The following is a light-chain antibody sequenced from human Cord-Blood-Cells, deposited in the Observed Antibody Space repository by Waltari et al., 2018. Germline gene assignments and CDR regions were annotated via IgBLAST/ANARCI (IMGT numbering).Light chain of an antibody. J-gene: IGLJ2*01. CDR3: CSYAGSSTYVV. CDR1: SSEVASYNL. CDR2: EGC. V-gene: IGLV2-23*01. Sequence: QSALTQPAYVSGSPGQSIPISCTGTSSEVASYNLVSWYQKHPGKAPKLMIYEGCKRPSGVSNRFSGSKSGNTASLTISGLQAEDEADYYCCSYAGSSTYVVFGGGTKLTVL.